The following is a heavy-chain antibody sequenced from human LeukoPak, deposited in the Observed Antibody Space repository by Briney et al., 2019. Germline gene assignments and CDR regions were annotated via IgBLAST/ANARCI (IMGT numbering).Heavy chain of an antibody. J-gene: IGHJ4*02. CDR3: ARGTTPVDY. D-gene: IGHD1/OR15-1a*01. V-gene: IGHV4-59*01. CDR1: GGSISSYY. CDR2: IYYSGST. Sequence: SETLPLTCTVSGGSISSYYWSWIRQPPGKGLEWIGYIYYSGSTNYNPSLKSRVTISVDTSKNQFSLKLSSVTAADTAVYYCARGTTPVDYWGQGTLVTVSS.